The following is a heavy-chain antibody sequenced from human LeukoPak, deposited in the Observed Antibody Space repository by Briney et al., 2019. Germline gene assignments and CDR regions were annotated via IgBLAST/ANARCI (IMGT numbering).Heavy chain of an antibody. CDR3: ARAQIVVVPAAIAY. CDR2: ISAYNGNS. J-gene: IGHJ4*02. CDR1: GYTFTSYG. V-gene: IGHV1-18*01. D-gene: IGHD2-2*01. Sequence: GASVKVSCKASGYTFTSYGISWVRQAPGQGLEWMGWISAYNGNSNYAQKLQGRVTMTTDTSTSTAYMELRSLRSDDTAVYYCARAQIVVVPAAIAYWGQGTLVTVSS.